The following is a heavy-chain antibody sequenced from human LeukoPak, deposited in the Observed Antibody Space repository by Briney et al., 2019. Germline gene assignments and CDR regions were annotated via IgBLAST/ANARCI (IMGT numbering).Heavy chain of an antibody. J-gene: IGHJ4*02. D-gene: IGHD6-13*01. CDR2: IYSGGST. CDR3: AREAAAGTRNFDC. V-gene: IGHV3-53*01. Sequence: GGSLRLSCATSGFTVSSSYLSWVRQAPGKGLEWVSVIYSGGSTYYADSVKGRFTISRDNSKNTLYLQMNSLRAEDTAVYYCAREAAAGTRNFDCWGQGTLVTVSS. CDR1: GFTVSSSY.